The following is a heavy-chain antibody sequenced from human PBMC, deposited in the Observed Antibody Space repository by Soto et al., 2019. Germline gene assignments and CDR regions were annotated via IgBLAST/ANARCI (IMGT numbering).Heavy chain of an antibody. CDR1: GYTFTSYG. J-gene: IGHJ6*02. Sequence: ASVKVSCKASGYTFTSYGISWVRQAPGQGLEWMGWISAYNGNTNYAQKLQGRVTMTTDTSTSTAYMELRSLRSDDTAVYYCARDLNLPYYYSGMDVWGQGTTVTVSS. V-gene: IGHV1-18*01. CDR2: ISAYNGNT. CDR3: ARDLNLPYYYSGMDV.